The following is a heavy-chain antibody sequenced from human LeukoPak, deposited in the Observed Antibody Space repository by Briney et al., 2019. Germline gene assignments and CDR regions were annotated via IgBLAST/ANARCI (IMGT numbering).Heavy chain of an antibody. CDR3: ARDWGYYYYYGMDV. CDR1: GFTFRSYS. D-gene: IGHD3-16*01. J-gene: IGHJ6*02. CDR2: ISSSSSYI. Sequence: GGSLRLSCAASGFTFRSYSMNWVRQAPGKGVEWVSSISSSSSYIYYADSVKGRFTIPRDNAKNSLYLQMNSLRAEDTAVYYCARDWGYYYYYGMDVWGQGTTVTVSS. V-gene: IGHV3-21*01.